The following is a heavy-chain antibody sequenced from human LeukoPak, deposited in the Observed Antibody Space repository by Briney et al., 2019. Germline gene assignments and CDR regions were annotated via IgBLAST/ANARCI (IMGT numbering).Heavy chain of an antibody. CDR3: ASLFGVGHPGYYYYMDV. CDR1: GFTFSSYW. D-gene: IGHD3-3*01. J-gene: IGHJ6*03. Sequence: GGSLRLSCAGSGFTFSSYWMSWVRQAPGKGLERVANIKQDGSEKYYVDSVKGRFTISRDNAKNSLYLQMNSLRAEDTAVYYCASLFGVGHPGYYYYMDVWGKGTTVTVSS. CDR2: IKQDGSEK. V-gene: IGHV3-7*01.